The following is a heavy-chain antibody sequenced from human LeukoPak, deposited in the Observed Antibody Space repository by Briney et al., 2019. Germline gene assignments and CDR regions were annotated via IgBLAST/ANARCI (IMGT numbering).Heavy chain of an antibody. CDR3: ARVLGGLPYYFDY. J-gene: IGHJ4*02. Sequence: SETLSLTCAVSGGSISSGGYSWSWIRQPPGKGLEWIGYIYHSGSTYYNPSLKSRVTISVDRSKNQFSLKLSSVTAADTAVYYCARVLGGLPYYFDYWGQGTLVTVSS. V-gene: IGHV4-30-2*01. D-gene: IGHD3-16*02. CDR2: IYHSGST. CDR1: GGSISSGGYS.